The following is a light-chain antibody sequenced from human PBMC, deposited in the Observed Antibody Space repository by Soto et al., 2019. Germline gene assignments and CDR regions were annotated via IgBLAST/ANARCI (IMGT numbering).Light chain of an antibody. CDR2: EGY. CDR3: QQYNTYSRT. Sequence: DIQMTQSPSTLSASVGDRVTITCRASQSISSWLAWYRQKPGEAPKLLIYEGYTLERGVPSRFSGSGSGTEFTLTISSLQPDDFATFYCQQYNTYSRTFGRGTKVEVK. CDR1: QSISSW. J-gene: IGKJ1*01. V-gene: IGKV1-5*03.